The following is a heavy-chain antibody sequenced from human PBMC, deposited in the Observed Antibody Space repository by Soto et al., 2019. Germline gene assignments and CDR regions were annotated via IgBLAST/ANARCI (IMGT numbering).Heavy chain of an antibody. D-gene: IGHD2-21*02. CDR1: GYTFTSYG. V-gene: IGHV1-18*01. Sequence: QVQLVQSGVEVKKPGASVKVSCKASGYTFTSYGITWVRQAPGQGLEWMGWISIYNSNINYAQKFQGRVTMTTDTSTSTAYMELRSLRSDDTAVYYCARHQRGRDWHRQAYWGQGTLVTVSS. J-gene: IGHJ4*02. CDR3: ARHQRGRDWHRQAY. CDR2: ISIYNSNI.